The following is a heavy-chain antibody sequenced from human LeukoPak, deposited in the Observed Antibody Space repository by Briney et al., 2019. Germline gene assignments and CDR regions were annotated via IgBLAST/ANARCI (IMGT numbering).Heavy chain of an antibody. D-gene: IGHD5-18*01. CDR2: ISAYNGNT. V-gene: IGHV1-18*01. CDR3: AYVDTAMVTRY. CDR1: GCTFTSYG. J-gene: IGHJ4*02. Sequence: VASVKVSCKASGCTFTSYGISWVRQAPGQGLEWMGWISAYNGNTNYAQKLQGRVTMTTDTSTSTAYMELRSLRSDDTAVYYCAYVDTAMVTRYWGQGTLVTVSS.